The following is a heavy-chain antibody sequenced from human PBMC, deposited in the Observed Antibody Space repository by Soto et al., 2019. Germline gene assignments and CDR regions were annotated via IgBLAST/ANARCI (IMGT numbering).Heavy chain of an antibody. Sequence: QVQLVQSGAEVKTPGSSVKVSCKASGDTFNFYTFSWVRQAPGQGLEWMGRIIPMVGMSNYAQKFQGRVTIIADRSTNTTYMQLSSLRSEDTALYYCATSYGSGSRPFDSWGQGTPVTVSS. CDR1: GDTFNFYT. CDR3: ATSYGSGSRPFDS. V-gene: IGHV1-69*02. CDR2: IIPMVGMS. D-gene: IGHD3-10*01. J-gene: IGHJ4*02.